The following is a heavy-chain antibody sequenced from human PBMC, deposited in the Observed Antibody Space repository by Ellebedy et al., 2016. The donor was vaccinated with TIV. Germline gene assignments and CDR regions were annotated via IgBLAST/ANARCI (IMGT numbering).Heavy chain of an antibody. CDR2: ISAYNGNT. CDR1: GYTFTSYG. D-gene: IGHD4-17*01. J-gene: IGHJ4*02. Sequence: AASVKVSCKASGYTFTSYGISWVRQAPGQGLEWKGWISAYNGNTDYAQKLQGRVTMTTDTSTSTAYMELRSLRSDDTAVYYCARVTRSGTVTTNYWGQGTLVTVSS. V-gene: IGHV1-18*04. CDR3: ARVTRSGTVTTNY.